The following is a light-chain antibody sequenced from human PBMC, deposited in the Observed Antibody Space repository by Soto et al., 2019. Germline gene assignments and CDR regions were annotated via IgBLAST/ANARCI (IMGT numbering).Light chain of an antibody. CDR3: QSYDSSLSGYV. CDR2: GNN. V-gene: IGLV1-40*01. Sequence: SVLPQPPSVYGSPGQRVTISCTGSSSNIGAGYDVHWYQQLPGTAPTLLISGNNNRPSGVPDRLSGSKSGTSASLAITGLRAEDEADYFCQSYDSSLSGYVFGTGTKVTVL. J-gene: IGLJ1*01. CDR1: SSNIGAGYD.